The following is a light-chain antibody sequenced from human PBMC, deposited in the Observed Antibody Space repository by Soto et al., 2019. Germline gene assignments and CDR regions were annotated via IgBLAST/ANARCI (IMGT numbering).Light chain of an antibody. CDR1: QSINDN. CDR3: QQYNNWPRAT. CDR2: RVS. J-gene: IGKJ4*01. V-gene: IGKV3-15*01. Sequence: VMTQSPATLSLSPGERATLSCRASQSINDNLAWYQQKPGQAPRLFMFRVSSRAAGVPARFSGSGSGTEFNLTITSLQSEDFAVYYCQQYNNWPRATFGGGTKVDI.